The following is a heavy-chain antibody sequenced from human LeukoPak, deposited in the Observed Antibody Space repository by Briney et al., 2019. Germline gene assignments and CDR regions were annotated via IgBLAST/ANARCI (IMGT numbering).Heavy chain of an antibody. V-gene: IGHV4-59*01. J-gene: IGHJ5*02. Sequence: SETLSLTCTVSGGSISSYYWSWIRQPPGKGLEWIGYIYYSGSTNYNPSLKSRVTISVDTSKNQFSLKLSSVTAADTAVYYCARAGYYGSGSYYSLNWFDPWGQGTLVTVSS. CDR1: GGSISSYY. CDR2: IYYSGST. CDR3: ARAGYYGSGSYYSLNWFDP. D-gene: IGHD3-10*01.